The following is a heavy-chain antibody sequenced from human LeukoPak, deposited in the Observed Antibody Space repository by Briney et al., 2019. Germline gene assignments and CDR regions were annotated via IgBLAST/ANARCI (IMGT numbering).Heavy chain of an antibody. D-gene: IGHD6-19*01. CDR1: GGSISSSSYY. Sequence: SETLSLTCTVSGGSISSSSYYWGWTRQPPGKGLEWIGSIYYSGSTYYNPSLNSRVTISVDTSKNQFSLKLSSVTAADTAVYYCARAPYSSGWFDYWGQGTLVTVSS. V-gene: IGHV4-39*07. CDR2: IYYSGST. CDR3: ARAPYSSGWFDY. J-gene: IGHJ4*02.